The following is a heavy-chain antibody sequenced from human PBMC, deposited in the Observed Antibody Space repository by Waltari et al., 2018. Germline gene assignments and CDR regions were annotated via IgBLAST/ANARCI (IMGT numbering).Heavy chain of an antibody. CDR1: GYSISSGYY. J-gene: IGHJ4*02. Sequence: QVQLQESGPGLVKPSETLSLTCAVPGYSISSGYYWGWIRQPPGKGLEWIGSIYHSGSTYYNPSLKSRVTISVDTSKNQFSLKLSSVTAADTAVYYCARTVEMATNPWDYWGQGTLVTVSS. D-gene: IGHD5-12*01. CDR3: ARTVEMATNPWDY. V-gene: IGHV4-38-2*01. CDR2: IYHSGST.